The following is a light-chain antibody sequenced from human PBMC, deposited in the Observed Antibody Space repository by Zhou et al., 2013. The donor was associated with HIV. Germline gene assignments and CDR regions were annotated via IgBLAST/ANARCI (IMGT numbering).Light chain of an antibody. CDR2: GNS. V-gene: IGLV1-40*01. CDR3: CSYASSSTWV. CDR1: RSNIGAGYD. J-gene: IGLJ3*02. Sequence: QSVLTQPPSVSGAPGQRVTISCTGSRSNIGAGYDVHWYQQLPGTAPKLLIYGNSNRPSGVPDRFAGSKSGTSASLAITGLQAEDEADYYCCSYASSSTWVLGGGTKLTVL.